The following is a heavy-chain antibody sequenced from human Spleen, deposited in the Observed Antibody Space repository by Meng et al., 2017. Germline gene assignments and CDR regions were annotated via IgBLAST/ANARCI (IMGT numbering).Heavy chain of an antibody. CDR3: ARPHPYCGGDCYPDY. CDR2: ISAYNGNT. J-gene: IGHJ4*02. Sequence: VRLGQSGVEGKRPGASVKVSCKASGYTFTSYGISWLRQAPGQGLEWMGWISAYNGNTNYTQKLQGRVTMTTDTSTSTAYMELRSLRSDDTAVYYCARPHPYCGGDCYPDYWGQGTLVTVSS. D-gene: IGHD2-21*02. V-gene: IGHV1-18*01. CDR1: GYTFTSYG.